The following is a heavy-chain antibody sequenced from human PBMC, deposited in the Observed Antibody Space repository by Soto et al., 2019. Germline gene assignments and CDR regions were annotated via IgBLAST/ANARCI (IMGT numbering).Heavy chain of an antibody. CDR3: ARDFERSAIAT. V-gene: IGHV4-31*11. Sequence: SLTYAVADWSIGSADACLIWIRKHPGKGREWIGYIAYSGDTYYNPSLRSRVTISADTSENKFSLTLKSVTAADTAVYFCARDFERSAIATWGQGISVTVSS. D-gene: IGHD3-9*01. CDR2: IAYSGDT. CDR1: DWSIGSADAC. J-gene: IGHJ5*02.